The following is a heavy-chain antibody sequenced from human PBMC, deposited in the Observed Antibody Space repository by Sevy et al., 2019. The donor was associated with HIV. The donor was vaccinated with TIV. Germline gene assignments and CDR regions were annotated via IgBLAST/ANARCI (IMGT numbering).Heavy chain of an antibody. D-gene: IGHD4-17*01. V-gene: IGHV3-48*03. CDR2: ISNSGTSM. CDR3: ARDLPPSATTVAHFDC. CDR1: GFTLSSYA. Sequence: GGSLRLSCVASGFTLSSYAMNWVRQAPGKGLEWVSYISNSGTSMYYSDSVKGRFTISRDNARNSLYLQMNSLRAEDTAVYYCARDLPPSATTVAHFDCWGQGPLVTVSS. J-gene: IGHJ4*02.